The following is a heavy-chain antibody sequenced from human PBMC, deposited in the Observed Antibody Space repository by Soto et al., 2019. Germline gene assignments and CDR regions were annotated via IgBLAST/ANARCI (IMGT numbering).Heavy chain of an antibody. Sequence: PGGSLRLSCAGSGFTFSNYAMSWVRQAPGKGLEWVSAISSAVNTYYADSVKGRFTITRDNSKNTLSLQMNSLRAEDTAVYYCARQARDGTSSPYYFDYWGQGTLVTVSS. V-gene: IGHV3-23*01. CDR3: ARQARDGTSSPYYFDY. D-gene: IGHD6-6*01. J-gene: IGHJ4*02. CDR2: ISSAVNT. CDR1: GFTFSNYA.